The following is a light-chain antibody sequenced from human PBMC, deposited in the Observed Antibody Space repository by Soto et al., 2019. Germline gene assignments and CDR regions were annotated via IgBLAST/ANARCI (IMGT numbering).Light chain of an antibody. CDR1: QSVSSSY. CDR3: QQNGSSPWT. Sequence: EIVLTQSPGTLSLSPGERATLSCRASQSVSSSYLAWYQQKPGQAPRLLIYGASSRATGIPDRFGGSGSGTDFTLTISRLEPEDFAVYYCQQNGSSPWTFGRGTKVEIK. CDR2: GAS. J-gene: IGKJ1*01. V-gene: IGKV3-20*01.